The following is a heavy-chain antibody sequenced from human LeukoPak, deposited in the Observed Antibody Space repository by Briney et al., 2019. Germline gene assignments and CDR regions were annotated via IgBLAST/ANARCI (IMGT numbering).Heavy chain of an antibody. J-gene: IGHJ5*02. Sequence: PSETLSLACTVAGGSISSSSYYWGWIRQPPGKGLEWSGSIYYSGSTYYNPSLKSRVTISVDTSKNQFSLKLSSVTAADTAVYYCARLSVNGWFDPWGQGTLVTVSS. CDR2: IYYSGST. D-gene: IGHD2-8*01. CDR1: GGSISSSSYY. CDR3: ARLSVNGWFDP. V-gene: IGHV4-39*01.